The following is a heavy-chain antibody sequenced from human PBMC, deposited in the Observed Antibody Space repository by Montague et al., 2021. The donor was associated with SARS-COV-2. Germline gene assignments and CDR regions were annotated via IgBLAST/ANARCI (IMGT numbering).Heavy chain of an antibody. CDR1: GGSFSGYY. CDR2: INHSGTT. V-gene: IGHV4-34*01. Sequence: SETLSLTCAVYGGSFSGYYWTWIRQSPGKGLEWIAEINHSGTTNYNFNPSLRSRVTISVDTSLRLSSVTAADTGVYYCARWDPQTLTLIGLRGRSASDYWGQGTLVTVSS. CDR3: ARWDPQTLTLIGLRGRSASDY. J-gene: IGHJ4*02. D-gene: IGHD2-15*01.